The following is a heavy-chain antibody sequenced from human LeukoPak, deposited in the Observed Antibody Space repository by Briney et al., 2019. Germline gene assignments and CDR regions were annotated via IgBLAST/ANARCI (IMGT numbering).Heavy chain of an antibody. J-gene: IGHJ3*02. CDR2: FDPCESDT. CDR3: ARHVQWFGELVPDDAFDI. CDR1: GYSFTNDW. V-gene: IGHV5-51*01. D-gene: IGHD3-10*01. Sequence: GEALKSACKGSGYSFTNDWIGWVRQMPGRGREWSGIFDPCESDTRYSPCFQGQVTISADKSIRTAYLQWSSLKASDTAMYYCARHVQWFGELVPDDAFDIWGQGTMVTVSS.